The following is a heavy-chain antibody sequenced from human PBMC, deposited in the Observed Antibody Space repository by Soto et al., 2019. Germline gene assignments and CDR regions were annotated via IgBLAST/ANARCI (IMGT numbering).Heavy chain of an antibody. CDR1: GGPFGGYG. D-gene: IGHD3-22*01. Sequence: AGGSLRVSWGAAGGPFGGYGVSWVRPAPGKGLVWVSAISGSGGSTYYADSVKGRFTISRDNSKNTLYLQMNSLRAEDTAVYYCAKPLYYASSGGTPFGYYGMDVWGQGTTVTVSS. CDR2: ISGSGGST. CDR3: AKPLYYASSGGTPFGYYGMDV. J-gene: IGHJ6*02. V-gene: IGHV3-23*01.